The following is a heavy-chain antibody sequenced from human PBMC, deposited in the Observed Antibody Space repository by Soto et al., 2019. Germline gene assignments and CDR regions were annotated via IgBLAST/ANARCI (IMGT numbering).Heavy chain of an antibody. V-gene: IGHV1-18*04. CDR3: ARDRFQYDRSGKGDY. D-gene: IGHD3-22*01. Sequence: QVQLVQSGAEVKKPGASVKVSCKPSGYTFTDYGISWVRQAPGQGLEWMGWISAKTGNTKYAQIVQGRVTLTTDTSASTAYMELRSLRSDDTAIYYCARDRFQYDRSGKGDYWGQGTLVTVSS. CDR2: ISAKTGNT. CDR1: GYTFTDYG. J-gene: IGHJ4*02.